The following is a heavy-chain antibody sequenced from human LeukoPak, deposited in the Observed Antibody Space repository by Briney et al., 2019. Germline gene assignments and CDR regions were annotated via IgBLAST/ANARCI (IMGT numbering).Heavy chain of an antibody. D-gene: IGHD3-10*01. CDR1: GYTFTSYC. J-gene: IGHJ4*02. CDR2: ISAYNGNT. Sequence: ASVKVSCKASGYTFTSYCISWVRQAPGQGLEWMGWISAYNGNTNYAQKLQGRVTMTRDTSTSTAYMELSSPRSEDTAVYYCARGRHRFGDLDYWGQGTLVTVSS. CDR3: ARGRHRFGDLDY. V-gene: IGHV1-18*01.